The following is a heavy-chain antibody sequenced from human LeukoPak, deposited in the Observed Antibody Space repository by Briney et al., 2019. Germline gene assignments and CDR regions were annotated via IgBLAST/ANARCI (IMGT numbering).Heavy chain of an antibody. J-gene: IGHJ5*02. CDR1: GASISSYY. CDR3: ARVTDPRYNWFDL. V-gene: IGHV4-4*07. D-gene: IGHD2-21*02. Sequence: PSETLSLTCTVSGASISSYYWTWIRQPAGKGPEWIGRIHTSGSTNYNPSLKSRVNMSVDTSKNQFSLKLNSVTAADTAVYYCARVTDPRYNWFDLWGQGTLVTVSS. CDR2: IHTSGST.